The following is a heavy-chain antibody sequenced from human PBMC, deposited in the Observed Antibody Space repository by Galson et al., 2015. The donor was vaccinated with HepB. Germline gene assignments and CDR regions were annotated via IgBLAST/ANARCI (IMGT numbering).Heavy chain of an antibody. CDR3: AVASGHFYNWFDP. CDR2: ISYDGSNK. V-gene: IGHV3-30-3*01. D-gene: IGHD3-3*02. Sequence: SLRLSCAASGFTFSSYAMHWVRQAPGKGLEWVAVISYDGSNKYYADSVKGRFTISRDNSKNTLYLQMNSLRAEDTAVYYCAVASGHFYNWFDPWGQGTLVTVSS. J-gene: IGHJ5*02. CDR1: GFTFSSYA.